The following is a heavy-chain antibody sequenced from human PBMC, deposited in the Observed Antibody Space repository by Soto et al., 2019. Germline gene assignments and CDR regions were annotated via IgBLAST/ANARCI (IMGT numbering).Heavy chain of an antibody. CDR3: ARDYYGSGSYYTAPFDY. V-gene: IGHV4-34*01. D-gene: IGHD3-10*01. Sequence: PSETLSLTCAVYGGSFSGYYWSWIRQPPGKGLEWIGEINHSGSTNYNPSLKSRVTISVDTSKNQFSLKLSSVTAADTAVYYGARDYYGSGSYYTAPFDYWGQGTLVTVSS. J-gene: IGHJ4*02. CDR1: GGSFSGYY. CDR2: INHSGST.